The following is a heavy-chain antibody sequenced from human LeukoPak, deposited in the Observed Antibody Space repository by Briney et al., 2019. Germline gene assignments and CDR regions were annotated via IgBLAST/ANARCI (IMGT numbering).Heavy chain of an antibody. D-gene: IGHD2-2*02. CDR3: ARDREYCSSTTCYNWGADFDY. Sequence: GGSLRLSCAASGSPFSNYAIHWVRQAPGKGLEWVAVISYDGSNEYYADSVKGRFTISRDNSKNMLYLQMNSLRAEDTAVYYCARDREYCSSTTCYNWGADFDYWGQGTLVTVSS. J-gene: IGHJ4*02. V-gene: IGHV3-30-3*01. CDR2: ISYDGSNE. CDR1: GSPFSNYA.